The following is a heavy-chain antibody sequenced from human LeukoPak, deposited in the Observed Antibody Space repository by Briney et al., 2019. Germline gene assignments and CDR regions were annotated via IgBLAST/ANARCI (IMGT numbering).Heavy chain of an antibody. CDR1: GFTVSNNY. J-gene: IGHJ3*02. CDR3: ARGNLDGFDI. CDR2: IYGGGHT. Sequence: GGSLRLSCAASGFTVSNNYMSWVRQAPGKGLEWVSVIYGGGHTDYSDSVKGRFTLSRDNSKNTLFLQMNSLRAEDTAVYYCARGNLDGFDIWGQGTMATVSS. V-gene: IGHV3-66*01.